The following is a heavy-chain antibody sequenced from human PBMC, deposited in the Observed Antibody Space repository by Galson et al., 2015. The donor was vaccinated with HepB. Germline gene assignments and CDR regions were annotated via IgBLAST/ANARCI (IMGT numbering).Heavy chain of an antibody. CDR1: GFTFSSYA. J-gene: IGHJ4*02. D-gene: IGHD6-19*01. Sequence: SLRLSCAASGFTFSSYAMSWVRQAPGKGLEWVSTISGSGGTTYYADSVKGRFTISRDNSNNTLFLQVNSLRAEDTAIYYCAKSSDSGGWYGVGGYWGQGTLVTVSS. V-gene: IGHV3-23*01. CDR2: ISGSGGTT. CDR3: AKSSDSGGWYGVGGY.